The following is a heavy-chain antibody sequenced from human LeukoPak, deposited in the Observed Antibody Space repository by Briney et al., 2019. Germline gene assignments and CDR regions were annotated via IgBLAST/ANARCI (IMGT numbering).Heavy chain of an antibody. V-gene: IGHV4-59*01. Sequence: SETLSLTCTVSGGSISSYYWSWIRQPPGKGLEWLGYIYYSGSTNYNPSLKSRVTISVDTSKNQFSLKLSSVTAADTAVYYCARGDDYVWGSYRPEYFQHWGQGTLVTVSS. D-gene: IGHD3-16*02. CDR3: ARGDDYVWGSYRPEYFQH. CDR1: GGSISSYY. J-gene: IGHJ1*01. CDR2: IYYSGST.